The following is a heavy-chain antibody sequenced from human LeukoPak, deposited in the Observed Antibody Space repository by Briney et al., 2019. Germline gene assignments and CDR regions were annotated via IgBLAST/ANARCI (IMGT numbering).Heavy chain of an antibody. J-gene: IGHJ4*02. D-gene: IGHD3-9*01. CDR1: GGSFSGYY. V-gene: IGHV4-34*01. CDR3: ARGDKVLRYFDWLLPYDY. CDR2: INHSGSA. Sequence: SETLSLTCAVYGGSFSGYYWSWIRQPPGKGLEWIGEINHSGSANYNPSLKSRVTISVDTSKSQFSLKLSSVTAADTAEYYCARGDKVLRYFDWLLPYDYWGQGTLVTVSS.